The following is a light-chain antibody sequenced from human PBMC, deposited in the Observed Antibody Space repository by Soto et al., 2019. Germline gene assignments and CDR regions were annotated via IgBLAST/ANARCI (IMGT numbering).Light chain of an antibody. Sequence: QSALTQPRSVSGSPGQSVTISCTGSTSNVGGYNYVSWYQQHPGKAPKLMIYGFSKRPSGVPDRFSGSKSGITASLTISGLQAEDDADYYCCSYAGSYTYVVFGGGTKLTVL. CDR1: TSNVGGYNY. V-gene: IGLV2-11*01. CDR2: GFS. J-gene: IGLJ2*01. CDR3: CSYAGSYTYVV.